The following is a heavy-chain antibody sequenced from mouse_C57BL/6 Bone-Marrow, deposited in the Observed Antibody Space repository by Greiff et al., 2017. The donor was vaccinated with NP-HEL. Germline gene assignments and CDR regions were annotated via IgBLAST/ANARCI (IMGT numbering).Heavy chain of an antibody. D-gene: IGHD1-1*01. V-gene: IGHV14-2*01. J-gene: IGHJ2*01. CDR1: GFNIKDYY. CDR3: ARGITTVVAHYFDY. CDR2: IDPEDGDT. Sequence: VQLQQSGAELVKPGASVKLSCTASGFNIKDYYMHWVKQRTEQGLEWIGRIDPEDGDTKYAPKFQGKATITADTSSNTAYLQLSSLTSEDTAVYYCARGITTVVAHYFDYWGQGTTLTVSS.